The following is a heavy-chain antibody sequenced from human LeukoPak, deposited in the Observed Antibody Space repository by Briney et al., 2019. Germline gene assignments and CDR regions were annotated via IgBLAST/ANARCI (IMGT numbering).Heavy chain of an antibody. CDR2: IYYGGST. D-gene: IGHD6-19*01. CDR1: GGSISPYY. J-gene: IGHJ4*02. V-gene: IGHV4-59*01. CDR3: ARVGDSSGWYFDY. Sequence: SETLSLTCTVSGGSISPYYWSWVRQPPGKGLEWIGYIYYGGSTNYNPSLKSRVTISVDTSKNQFSLKLSSVTAADTAVYYCARVGDSSGWYFDYWGQGTLVTVSS.